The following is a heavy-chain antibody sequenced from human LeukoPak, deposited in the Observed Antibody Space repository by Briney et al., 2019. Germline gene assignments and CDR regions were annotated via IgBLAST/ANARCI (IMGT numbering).Heavy chain of an antibody. CDR2: ISGSGVSP. J-gene: IGHJ4*02. CDR1: GFTFCSYA. V-gene: IGHV3-23*01. D-gene: IGHD6-19*01. Sequence: GGSPRLSCAASGFTFCSYAMSWGCEVPGKGLEWVSAISGSGVSPHYADSVKGRFTISRDNSKNSLYLPMTSLRAEDTAVYYCAKDLQWLVEIFESWGQGTLVTVSS. CDR3: AKDLQWLVEIFES.